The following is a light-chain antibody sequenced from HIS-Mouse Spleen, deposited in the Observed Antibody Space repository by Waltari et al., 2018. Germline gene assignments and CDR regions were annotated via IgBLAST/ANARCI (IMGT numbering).Light chain of an antibody. J-gene: IGLJ2*01. CDR1: ALPKKY. CDR3: YSTDSSGNHRV. V-gene: IGLV3-10*01. Sequence: YELTQPPSVSVSLGQTARITCSGVALPKKYAYSSQQKSGQAPVLVIYDDSKRPSGIPERFSCSRSGTMATLTISGAQVEDEADYYCYSTDSSGNHRVFGGGTKLTVL. CDR2: DDS.